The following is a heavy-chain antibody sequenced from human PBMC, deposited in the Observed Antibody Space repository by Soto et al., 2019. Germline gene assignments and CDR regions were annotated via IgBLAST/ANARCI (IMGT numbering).Heavy chain of an antibody. CDR1: GYTFTSYG. CDR3: ARVCPATYYYDSSGFDY. CDR2: ISAYNGNT. D-gene: IGHD3-22*01. J-gene: IGHJ4*02. Sequence: ASVKVSCKASGYTFTSYGISWVRQAPGQGLEWMGWISAYNGNTNYAQKLQGRVTMTTDTSTSTAYMELRSLRSDDTAVYYCARVCPATYYYDSSGFDYWGQGTLVTVSS. V-gene: IGHV1-18*01.